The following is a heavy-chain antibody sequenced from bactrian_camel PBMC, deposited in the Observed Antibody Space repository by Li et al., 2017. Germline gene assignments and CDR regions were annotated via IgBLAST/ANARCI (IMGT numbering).Heavy chain of an antibody. Sequence: DVQLVESGGDLVQPGGSLRLSCAASGFTFSDNAMSWVRQAPGKELEWVSAINRGGGITVYSDSVKGRFTISRDNAKNTVYLQMNSLKSEDTGLYYCASGIGDSGTHFFWGQGTQVTVS. CDR2: INRGGGIT. J-gene: IGHJ4*01. D-gene: IGHD4*01. V-gene: IGHV3S40*01. CDR1: GFTFSDNA. CDR3: ASGIGDSGTHFF.